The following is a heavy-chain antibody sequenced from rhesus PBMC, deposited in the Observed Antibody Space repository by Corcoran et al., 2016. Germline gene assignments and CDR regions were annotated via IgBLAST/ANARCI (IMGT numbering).Heavy chain of an antibody. Sequence: QVQLQESGPGLVKPSETLSLTCAVSGGSISSNYWSWIRQAPGKGREWIGRIYGRGGTTYSNPSLQSRVTISTDTSKNQFSLKLGSVTAADTAVYYCARGAIIIPFDYWGQGVLVTVSS. CDR3: ARGAIIIPFDY. D-gene: IGHD3-34*01. V-gene: IGHV4-160*01. CDR1: GGSISSNY. J-gene: IGHJ4*01. CDR2: IYGRGGTT.